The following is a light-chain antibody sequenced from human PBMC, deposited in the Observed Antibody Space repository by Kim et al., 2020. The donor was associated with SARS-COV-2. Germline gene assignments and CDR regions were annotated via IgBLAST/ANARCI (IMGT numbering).Light chain of an antibody. CDR1: QSLRSN. CDR2: GAS. V-gene: IGKV3-15*01. J-gene: IGKJ1*01. CDR3: QQYNDWPM. Sequence: EIVMTQSPATLSMSPGERATLSCRANQSLRSNLAWYQQKPGQAPRLLIYGASTRATGIPARFSGSGSGTEFTLTISSLQSEDFAVYYCQQYNDWPMFGQGTKVDIK.